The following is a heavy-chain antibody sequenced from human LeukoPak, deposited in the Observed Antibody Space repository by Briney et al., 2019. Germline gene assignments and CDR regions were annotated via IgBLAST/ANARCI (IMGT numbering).Heavy chain of an antibody. CDR2: INSDGSEG. V-gene: IGHV3-7*03. Sequence: SGGSLRLSCAVSGFTFSGFWMSWSRQAPGKGLEWVASINSDGSEGYYVDSVKGRFTISRDNAKNSLYLQMNSLRAEDTAVYYCARDYTGYFPWGQGTLVIVSS. CDR1: GFTFSGFW. D-gene: IGHD3-9*01. J-gene: IGHJ5*02. CDR3: ARDYTGYFP.